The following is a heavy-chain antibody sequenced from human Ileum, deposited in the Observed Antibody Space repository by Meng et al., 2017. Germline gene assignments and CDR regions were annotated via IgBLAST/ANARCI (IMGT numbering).Heavy chain of an antibody. Sequence: EVQLVESGGGLVHSGGSLRLSCAASGFSFSDHWMHWIRQSPGKGPMWIAYVNSEGTATGYAGSVRGRFTISRDNAKNTLYLQMDRLGAEDTAAYHCVRDGPYYFDYWGQGSLVTVSS. CDR1: GFSFSDHW. V-gene: IGHV3-74*01. CDR3: VRDGPYYFDY. D-gene: IGHD2-21*01. CDR2: VNSEGTAT. J-gene: IGHJ4*02.